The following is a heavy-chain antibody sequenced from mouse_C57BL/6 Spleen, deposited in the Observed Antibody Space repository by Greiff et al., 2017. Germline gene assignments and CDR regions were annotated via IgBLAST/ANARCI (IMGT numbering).Heavy chain of an antibody. CDR2: ISYSGST. Sequence: EVKLQESGPGLAKPSQTLSLSCSVTGYSITSDYWNWIRKFPGNKLEYMGYISYSGSTYYNPSLKSRIFITRNTSKNQYFLQLNAVTTEYTATYYCARGIYWYFDVWGTGTTVTVSS. J-gene: IGHJ1*03. V-gene: IGHV3-8*01. CDR1: GYSITSDY. CDR3: ARGIYWYFDV.